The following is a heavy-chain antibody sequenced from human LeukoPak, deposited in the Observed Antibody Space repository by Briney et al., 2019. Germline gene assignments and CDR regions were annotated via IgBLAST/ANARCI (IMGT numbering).Heavy chain of an antibody. Sequence: PGGSLRLSCAASRFTFSSYSMSWVRQAPGEGLEWVSYISTSSSTIYYADSVKGRFTISRDNAKNSLYLQMNSLRAEDTAVYYCARPRSGYYMDVWGKGTTVTVSS. CDR3: ARPRSGYYMDV. J-gene: IGHJ6*03. V-gene: IGHV3-48*04. CDR2: ISTSSSTI. CDR1: RFTFSSYS. D-gene: IGHD2-8*02.